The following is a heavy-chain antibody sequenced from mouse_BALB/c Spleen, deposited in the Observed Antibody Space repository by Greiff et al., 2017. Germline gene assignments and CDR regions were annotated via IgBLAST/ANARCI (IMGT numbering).Heavy chain of an antibody. V-gene: IGHV1S81*02. J-gene: IGHJ1*01. CDR3: TRRGDYYGNYDWYFDV. CDR2: INPSNGGT. Sequence: QVQLQQSGAELVKPGASVKLSCKASGYTFTSYYMYWVKQRPGQGLEWIGEINPSNGGTNFNEKFKSKATLTVDKSSSTAYMQLSSLTSEDSAVYYCTRRGDYYGNYDWYFDVWGAGTTVTVSS. D-gene: IGHD2-1*01. CDR1: GYTFTSYY.